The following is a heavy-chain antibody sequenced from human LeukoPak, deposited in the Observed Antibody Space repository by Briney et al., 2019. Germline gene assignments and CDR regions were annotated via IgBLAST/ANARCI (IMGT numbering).Heavy chain of an antibody. CDR2: IRQDGSEK. J-gene: IGHJ4*02. D-gene: IGHD4-17*01. Sequence: GSLRLSCVASGFTFGSYWMNWVRQAPGKGLEWVANIRQDGSEKKYVDSVKGRFTISRDNAKNALYLQMNSPRAEDTAVYYCASISYGDYEHWGQGTLVTVSS. CDR3: ASISYGDYEH. CDR1: GFTFGSYW. V-gene: IGHV3-7*05.